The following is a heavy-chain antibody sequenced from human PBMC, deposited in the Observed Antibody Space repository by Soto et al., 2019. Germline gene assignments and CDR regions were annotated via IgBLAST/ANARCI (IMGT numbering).Heavy chain of an antibody. CDR3: AKTLYYYDSSGYQ. J-gene: IGHJ4*02. CDR1: GFPFSSFT. V-gene: IGHV3-48*01. Sequence: PGGSLRLSWAPSGFPFSSFTMNWVRQAPGKGLEWVSYISSSSSTIYYADSVKGRFTIYRDNSKNTLYLQMNSLRAEDTAVYYCAKTLYYYDSSGYQWGQGT. D-gene: IGHD3-22*01. CDR2: ISSSSSTI.